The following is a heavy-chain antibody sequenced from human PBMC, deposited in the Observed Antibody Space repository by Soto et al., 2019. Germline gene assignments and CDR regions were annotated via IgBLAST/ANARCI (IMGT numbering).Heavy chain of an antibody. CDR3: ARGGAYGDYATWYYDL. Sequence: QVKLVQSGAEVKKPGASVKVSCKASGYTFTSYGISWVRQAPGQGLEWMGWISGYNGNTHYAQKLQGRVTMTTDTATSTAYMELRSLRSDDTAVYFCARGGAYGDYATWYYDLWGRGTLVTVSS. CDR2: ISGYNGNT. D-gene: IGHD4-17*01. CDR1: GYTFTSYG. J-gene: IGHJ2*01. V-gene: IGHV1-18*01.